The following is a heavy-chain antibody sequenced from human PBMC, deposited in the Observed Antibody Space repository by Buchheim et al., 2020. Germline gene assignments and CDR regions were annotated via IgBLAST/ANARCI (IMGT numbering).Heavy chain of an antibody. V-gene: IGHV4-34*01. J-gene: IGHJ6*02. CDR3: ARGQVGSYSFFYYYGMDV. CDR1: GGSFSGYY. D-gene: IGHD1-26*01. Sequence: QVQLKQWGAGLLKPSETLSLTCAVYGGSFSGYYWSWIRQPPGKGLEWIGEINHSGSTSYNPSLKSRVTISVDTSKLQFSLKLTSVTAADTAVYYCARGQVGSYSFFYYYGMDVWGQGTT. CDR2: INHSGST.